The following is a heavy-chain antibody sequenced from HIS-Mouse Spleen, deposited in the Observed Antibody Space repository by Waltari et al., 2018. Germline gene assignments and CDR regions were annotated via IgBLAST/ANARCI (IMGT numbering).Heavy chain of an antibody. V-gene: IGHV4-39*07. CDR1: GGSIRSSSYY. J-gene: IGHJ2*01. CDR2: IYYRGST. CDR3: AREIPYSSSWYDWYFDL. D-gene: IGHD6-13*01. Sequence: HLQLQESGPGLVKPSETLSPPCTVPGGSIRSSSYYLGWIRQPPGKGLEWIGSIYYRGSTYYNPSLKSRVTISVDTSKNQFSLKLSSVTAADTAMYYCAREIPYSSSWYDWYFDLWGRGTLVTVSS.